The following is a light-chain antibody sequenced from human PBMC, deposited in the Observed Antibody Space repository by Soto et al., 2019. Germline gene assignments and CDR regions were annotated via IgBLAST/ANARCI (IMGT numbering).Light chain of an antibody. J-gene: IGKJ1*01. CDR3: QQSYSDPWT. V-gene: IGKV1-39*01. CDR2: AAS. CDR1: QSISSY. Sequence: DIQMTQSPSSLSASVGDRVTITFLASQSISSYLNWYQQKPGKAPKLLIYAASSLQSGVPSRFSGSVSGTDFTLTISSLQPEDFATYYCQQSYSDPWTFGQGTKVDIK.